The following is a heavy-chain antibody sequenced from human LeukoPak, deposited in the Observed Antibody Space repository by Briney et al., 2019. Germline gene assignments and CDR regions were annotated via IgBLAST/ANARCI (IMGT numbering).Heavy chain of an antibody. CDR2: INHSGST. V-gene: IGHV4-34*01. CDR3: ARDYYGSGSSFDY. J-gene: IGHJ4*02. CDR1: GGSFSGYY. Sequence: PSETLSLTCAVYGGSFSGYYWSWIRQPPGKGLEWIGEINHSGSTNYNPSLKSRVTISVDTSKNQFSLKLSSVTAADTAVYYCARDYYGSGSSFDYWGQGTLVTVS. D-gene: IGHD3-10*01.